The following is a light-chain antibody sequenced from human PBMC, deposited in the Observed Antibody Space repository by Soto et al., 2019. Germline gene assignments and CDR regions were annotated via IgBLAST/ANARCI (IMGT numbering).Light chain of an antibody. J-gene: IGKJ1*01. CDR3: QQDGSQAWT. CDR2: GAS. Sequence: EIVLTQSPATLSLSPGERATLSCRASQGVSSSYLAWYQQKPGQAPRLLIYGASSRATGIPDRFSGSGSGTDFTLTISGLDSEDFAVDYCQQDGSQAWTFGQGTKVDMK. CDR1: QGVSSSY. V-gene: IGKV3-20*01.